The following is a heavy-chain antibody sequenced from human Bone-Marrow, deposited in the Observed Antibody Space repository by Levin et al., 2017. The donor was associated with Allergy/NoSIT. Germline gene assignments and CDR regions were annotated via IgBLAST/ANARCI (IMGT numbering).Heavy chain of an antibody. D-gene: IGHD3-10*01. CDR3: ARGGGGYGSGSLVGAFDI. V-gene: IGHV1-2*02. CDR2: INPNSGGT. Sequence: ASVKVSCKASGYTFTGYYMHWVRQAPGQGLEWMGWINPNSGGTNYAQKFQGRVTMTRDTSISTAYMELSRLRSDDTAVYYCARGGGGYGSGSLVGAFDIWGQGTMVTVSS. CDR1: GYTFTGYY. J-gene: IGHJ3*02.